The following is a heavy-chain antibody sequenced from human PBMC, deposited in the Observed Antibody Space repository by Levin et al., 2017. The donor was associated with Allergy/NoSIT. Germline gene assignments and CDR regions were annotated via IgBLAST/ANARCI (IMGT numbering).Heavy chain of an antibody. CDR1: GFTFSSFA. CDR2: NSGSGDST. Sequence: GGSLRLSCAASGFTFSSFAMSWVRQAPGKGLEWVSVNSGSGDSTDYADSVKGRFTISRDNSKNTVYLQMNSLRAEDTAVYYCAKDRQKGFGAFDIWGQGTMVTVSS. J-gene: IGHJ3*02. V-gene: IGHV3-23*01. D-gene: IGHD3-3*01. CDR3: AKDRQKGFGAFDI.